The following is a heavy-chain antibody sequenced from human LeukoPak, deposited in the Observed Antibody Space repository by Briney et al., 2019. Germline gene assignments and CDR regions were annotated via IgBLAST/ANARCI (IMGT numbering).Heavy chain of an antibody. V-gene: IGHV4-34*01. CDR2: INHSGST. J-gene: IGHJ5*02. CDR3: ARDYYDILTGSNWFDP. D-gene: IGHD3-9*01. CDR1: GGSFSGYY. Sequence: SETLSLTCAVYGGSFSGYYWSWIRQPPGKGLEWIGEINHSGSTNYNPSLKSRVTISRDNAKNSLYLQMNSLRAEDTAVYYCARDYYDILTGSNWFDPWGQGTLVTVSS.